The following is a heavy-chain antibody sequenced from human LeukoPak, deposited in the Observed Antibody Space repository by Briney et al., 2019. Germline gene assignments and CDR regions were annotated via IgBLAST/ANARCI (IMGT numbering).Heavy chain of an antibody. V-gene: IGHV5-51*01. Sequence: GESLKISCKGSGYSSTSYWIGWVRQLPGKGLEWMGIIYPGDSDTRYSPSFQGQVTISADKSISTAFLQWSSLKASDTAMYYCARRSAMVDYYYMDVWGKGTTVTVSS. CDR1: GYSSTSYW. J-gene: IGHJ6*03. D-gene: IGHD5-18*01. CDR3: ARRSAMVDYYYMDV. CDR2: IYPGDSDT.